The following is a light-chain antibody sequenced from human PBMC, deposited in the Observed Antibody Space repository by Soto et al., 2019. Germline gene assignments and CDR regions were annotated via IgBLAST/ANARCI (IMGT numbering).Light chain of an antibody. CDR3: SSHSTSTTHVL. Sequence: QSALTQPASVSGSPGQTIIISCTGTNNDIDYNSVSWYQQHPGKAPKLILFDVSTRPSKIPGRFSVSKSDNTASLTISGLQAEDEADYYCSSHSTSTTHVLFGGGTKLTVL. J-gene: IGLJ2*01. V-gene: IGLV2-14*03. CDR2: DVS. CDR1: NNDIDYNS.